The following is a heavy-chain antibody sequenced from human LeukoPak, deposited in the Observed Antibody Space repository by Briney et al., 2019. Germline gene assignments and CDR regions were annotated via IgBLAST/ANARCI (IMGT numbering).Heavy chain of an antibody. CDR2: ISGSGGST. CDR1: GFNFSSYA. Sequence: GGALMLSCAASGFNFSSYAMTWVRQAPAKGLEWVSAISGSGGSTYYADSVKGRFTISRDNSKNTLYLQMNSLRAEDTAVYYCARSPSRSWQSAYNWFDPWGQGTLVTVSS. CDR3: ARSPSRSWQSAYNWFDP. J-gene: IGHJ5*02. V-gene: IGHV3-23*01. D-gene: IGHD6-13*01.